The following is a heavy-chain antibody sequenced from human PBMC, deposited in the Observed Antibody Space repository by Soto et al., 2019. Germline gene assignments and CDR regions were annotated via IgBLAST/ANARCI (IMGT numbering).Heavy chain of an antibody. V-gene: IGHV3-15*01. Sequence: GGSLRLSCAASGFTFSNAWMSWVRQAPGKGLEWVGRIKSKTDGGTTDYAGPVKGRFTISRDDSKNTLYLQMNSLKTEDTAVYYCTTLTVDTAMVTPDYWGQGTLVTVSS. CDR1: GFTFSNAW. CDR2: IKSKTDGGTT. J-gene: IGHJ4*02. CDR3: TTLTVDTAMVTPDY. D-gene: IGHD5-18*01.